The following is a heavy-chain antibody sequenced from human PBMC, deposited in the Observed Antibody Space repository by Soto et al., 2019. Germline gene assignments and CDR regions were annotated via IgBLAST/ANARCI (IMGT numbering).Heavy chain of an antibody. D-gene: IGHD2-2*01. Sequence: ASVKVSCKASGYTFTSYFISWVRQAPGQGLEWMGWISAHNGDTNYAQKLQGRVTMTRDTSISTAYMELTNLRSEDTAIYYCASDMSTTWGQGTLVTVSS. CDR1: GYTFTSYF. J-gene: IGHJ5*02. CDR2: ISAHNGDT. V-gene: IGHV1-18*01. CDR3: ASDMSTT.